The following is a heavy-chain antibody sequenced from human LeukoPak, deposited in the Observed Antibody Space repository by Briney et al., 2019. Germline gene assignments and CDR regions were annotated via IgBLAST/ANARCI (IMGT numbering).Heavy chain of an antibody. CDR1: GFTFSSYA. CDR2: ISGSGTTT. J-gene: IGHJ3*02. V-gene: IGHV3-48*04. CDR3: AKGDWDQPLGAFDI. D-gene: IGHD1-26*01. Sequence: GGSLRLSCAASGFTFSSYAMSWVRQAPGKGLEWVSYISGSGTTTFYADSVKGRFTISRDNANNSLYLQMNSLRAEDTAVYYCAKGDWDQPLGAFDIWGQGTMVTVSS.